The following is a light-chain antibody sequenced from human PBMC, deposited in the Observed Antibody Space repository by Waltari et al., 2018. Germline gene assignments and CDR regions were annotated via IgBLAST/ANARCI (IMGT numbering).Light chain of an antibody. V-gene: IGKV3-11*01. CDR3: QQRSNWLT. J-gene: IGKJ4*01. Sequence: EIVLTHPPATLSLSPGERATLSCRAIKSVSSYLAWYQQKPGQAPRLLIYDASNRATGIPARFSGSGSGTDFTLTISSLEPEDFAVYYCQQRSNWLTFGGGTKVEIK. CDR2: DAS. CDR1: KSVSSY.